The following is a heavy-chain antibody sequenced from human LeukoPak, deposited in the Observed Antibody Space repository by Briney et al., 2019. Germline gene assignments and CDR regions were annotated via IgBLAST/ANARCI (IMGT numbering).Heavy chain of an antibody. CDR3: AKDFQTWIQLWDDAFDI. Sequence: GGSLRLSCAASGFTFSSYGMHWVRQAPGKGLEWVAFIRYDGSNKYYADSVKGRFTISRDNSKNTLYLQMNSLRAEDTAVYYCAKDFQTWIQLWDDAFDIWGQGTMVTVSS. D-gene: IGHD5-18*01. CDR2: IRYDGSNK. J-gene: IGHJ3*02. CDR1: GFTFSSYG. V-gene: IGHV3-30*02.